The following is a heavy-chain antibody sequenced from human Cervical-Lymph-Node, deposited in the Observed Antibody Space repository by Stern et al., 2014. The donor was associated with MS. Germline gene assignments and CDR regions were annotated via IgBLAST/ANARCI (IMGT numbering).Heavy chain of an antibody. CDR3: ARSAGYYSGMDV. CDR1: GGTLSSDA. CDR2: IIPSFGTS. Sequence: VPLVESEAEVKKPGSSVKVSCKASGGTLSSDAFSWVRQAPGQGLEWMGAIIPSFGTSSSAQKFQGRVTISADDSTGTAFLELRSLRSEDTAVYYCARSAGYYSGMDVWGQGTAVTVSS. J-gene: IGHJ6*02. V-gene: IGHV1-69*01.